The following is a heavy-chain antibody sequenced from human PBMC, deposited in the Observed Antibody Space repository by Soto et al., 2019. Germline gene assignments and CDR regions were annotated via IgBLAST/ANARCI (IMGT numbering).Heavy chain of an antibody. V-gene: IGHV5-51*01. CDR2: IYPGDSDT. D-gene: IGHD3-3*01. J-gene: IGHJ6*03. Sequence: PGESLKISCKGSGYSFTSYWIGWVRQMPGKGLEWMGIIYPGDSDTRYSPSFQGQVTISADKSISTAYLQWSSLKASDTATYYCARHLGTADFWSGYPYYMDVWGKGTTVTVSS. CDR1: GYSFTSYW. CDR3: ARHLGTADFWSGYPYYMDV.